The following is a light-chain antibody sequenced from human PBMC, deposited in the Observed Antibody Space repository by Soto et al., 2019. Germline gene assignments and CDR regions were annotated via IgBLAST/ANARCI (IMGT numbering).Light chain of an antibody. CDR2: NTN. J-gene: IGLJ2*01. CDR3: LLYYGGAQV. CDR1: TGAVTSGYY. Sequence: QAVVTQEPSLTVSLGGTVTLTCASSTGAVTSGYYPNWFQQKPGQAPRALIYNTNNKHSWTPARFSGSLLGGKAALTLSGVQPEDEAEYYCLLYYGGAQVFGGGTKLT. V-gene: IGLV7-43*01.